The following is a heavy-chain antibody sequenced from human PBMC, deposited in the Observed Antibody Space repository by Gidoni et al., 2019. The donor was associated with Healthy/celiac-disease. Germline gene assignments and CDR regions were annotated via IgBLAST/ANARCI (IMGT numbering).Heavy chain of an antibody. Sequence: QLQLQESGPGLVKPSETLSLTCTVSGGSISSSSYYWGWIRQPPGKGLEWIGSIYYSGSTYYNPSLKSRATISVDTSKNQFSLKLSSVTAADTAVYYCARLRSYYYGMDVWGQGTTVTVSS. CDR3: ARLRSYYYGMDV. CDR2: IYYSGST. V-gene: IGHV4-39*01. J-gene: IGHJ6*02. CDR1: GGSISSSSYY.